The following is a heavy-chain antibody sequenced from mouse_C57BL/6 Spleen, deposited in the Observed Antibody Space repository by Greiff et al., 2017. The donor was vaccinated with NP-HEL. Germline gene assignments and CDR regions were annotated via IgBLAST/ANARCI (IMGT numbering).Heavy chain of an antibody. CDR2: IHPNSGST. D-gene: IGHD1-1*01. CDR1: GYTFTSYW. Sequence: QVQLQQPGAELVKPGASVKLSCKASGYTFTSYWMHWVKQRPGQGLEWIGMIHPNSGSTNYNEKFKSKATLTVDESSSTAYMQLSSLTSEDSAVYYCALITTVVATGDYWGQGTTLTVSS. V-gene: IGHV1-64*01. CDR3: ALITTVVATGDY. J-gene: IGHJ2*01.